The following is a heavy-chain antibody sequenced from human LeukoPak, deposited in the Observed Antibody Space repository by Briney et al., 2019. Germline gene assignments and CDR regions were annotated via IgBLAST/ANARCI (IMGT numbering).Heavy chain of an antibody. D-gene: IGHD1-26*01. J-gene: IGHJ4*02. CDR1: GFTFSSYA. CDR3: AKVVGPTPYFFDY. CDR2: VSGSGSST. V-gene: IGHV3-23*01. Sequence: GGSLRLSCAASGFTFSSYAMSWVRQAPGKGLEWVSAVSGSGSSTYYADSVKGRFTISRDNSKNTLYLQVNSLRAEDTAVYYCAKVVGPTPYFFDYWGQGTLVTVSS.